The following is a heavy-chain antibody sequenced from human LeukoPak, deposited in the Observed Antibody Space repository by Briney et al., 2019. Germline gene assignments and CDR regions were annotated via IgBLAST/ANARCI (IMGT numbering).Heavy chain of an antibody. CDR1: GGSISSSSYY. CDR3: ARDPRRSGLTDAFDI. J-gene: IGHJ3*02. Sequence: KPSETLSLTCTVSGGSISSSSYYWGWLRQPPGKGLEWIGSIYYSGSTYYNPTLKSRVAISVDTSKNQFSLKLSSVTAADTAVYYCARDPRRSGLTDAFDIWGQGTMVTVSS. CDR2: IYYSGST. V-gene: IGHV4-39*07. D-gene: IGHD3-10*01.